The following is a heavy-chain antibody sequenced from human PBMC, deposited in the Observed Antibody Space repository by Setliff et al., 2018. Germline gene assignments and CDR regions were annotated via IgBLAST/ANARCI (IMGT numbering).Heavy chain of an antibody. J-gene: IGHJ6*03. D-gene: IGHD3-22*01. CDR2: MNPNNGDT. CDR1: GYTFTNYD. CDR3: VREGVDSRSSTDYRYYMDV. Sequence: ASVKVSCKASGYTFTNYDINWVRQATGQGLEWMGWMNPNNGDTGYSQRFQGRVTMTRNTSISTAYMELSSLRSEDTAVYYCVREGVDSRSSTDYRYYMDVWGKGTTVTVSS. V-gene: IGHV1-8*01.